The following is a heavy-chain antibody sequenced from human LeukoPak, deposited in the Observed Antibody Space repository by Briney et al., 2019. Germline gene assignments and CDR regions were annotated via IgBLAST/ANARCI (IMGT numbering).Heavy chain of an antibody. CDR2: IRTKTYSQTT. J-gene: IGHJ3*02. CDR1: GFTVSTNY. CDR3: SRNSGTLTGYPFDI. Sequence: GGSLRLSCAASGFTVSTNYMSWVRQAPGKGLEWVGFIRTKTYSQTTEYAASVKGRFIISRDDSTSIAYLQMNSLKTDDTAVYYCSRNSGTLTGYPFDIWGQGTMVTVSS. D-gene: IGHD5-12*01. V-gene: IGHV3-49*04.